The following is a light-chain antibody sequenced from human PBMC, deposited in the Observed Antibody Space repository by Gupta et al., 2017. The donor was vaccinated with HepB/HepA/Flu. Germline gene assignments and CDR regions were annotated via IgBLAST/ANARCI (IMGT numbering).Light chain of an antibody. CDR3: QQYDRWPLS. Sequence: DTVLTQSPIILSVSPGDRVTLSCRTSQNVGTNLAWYQQQVGQAPRLLVFGASSRATGIPARFMGSGSETEFSLIISSLQSEDFALYFCQQYDRWPLSFGGGTRV. CDR2: GAS. J-gene: IGKJ4*01. V-gene: IGKV3-15*01. CDR1: QNVGTN.